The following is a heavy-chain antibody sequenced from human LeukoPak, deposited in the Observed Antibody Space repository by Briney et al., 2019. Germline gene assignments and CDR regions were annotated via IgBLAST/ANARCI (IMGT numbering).Heavy chain of an antibody. CDR2: ISYIGST. CDR3: ASVKTGDVDY. CDR1: GGSISSSY. V-gene: IGHV4-59*08. Sequence: SETLSLTCTVSGGSISSSYWSWIRQPPGKGLEWIGYISYIGSTNYNPSVKSRVTVSVDTSRNQFSLKLTSVTAADTAVYYCASVKTGDVDYWGQGTLVTVST. J-gene: IGHJ4*02. D-gene: IGHD7-27*01.